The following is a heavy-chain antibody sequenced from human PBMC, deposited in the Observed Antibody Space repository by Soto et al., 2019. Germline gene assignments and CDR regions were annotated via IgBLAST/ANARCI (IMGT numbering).Heavy chain of an antibody. CDR2: IDQTGTR. CDR1: GGSFSGYY. D-gene: IGHD1-7*01. Sequence: PSETLSLTCAVYGGSFSGYYWSWIRQAPGKGLEWIGEIDQTGTRNENPFLKSRVTISVDTSKNQFSMKLGSVTAADTAVYYCARVTLYRNWNYERYYYYGMDVWGQGTTVAASS. J-gene: IGHJ6*02. V-gene: IGHV4-34*01. CDR3: ARVTLYRNWNYERYYYYGMDV.